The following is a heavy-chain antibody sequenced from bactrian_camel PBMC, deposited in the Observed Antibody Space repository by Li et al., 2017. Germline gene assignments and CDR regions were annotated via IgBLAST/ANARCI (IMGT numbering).Heavy chain of an antibody. CDR3: AGSKGPIALFRLLLDANEYDY. CDR2: IDSDGTT. D-gene: IGHD3*01. CDR1: GYTYTRYC. Sequence: VQLVESGGGSVQSGGSLKLSCVASGYTYTRYCKAWFRQAPGKQREGVAAIDSDGTTTYADSVKGRFTISQDSAKNTVSLQMNSLKPEDTAMYYCAGSKGPIALFRLLLDANEYDYWGQGTQVTVS. J-gene: IGHJ4*01. V-gene: IGHV3S53*01.